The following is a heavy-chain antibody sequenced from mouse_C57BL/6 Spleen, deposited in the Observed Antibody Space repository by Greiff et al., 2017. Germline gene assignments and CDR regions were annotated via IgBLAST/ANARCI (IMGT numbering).Heavy chain of an antibody. Sequence: EVMLVESGGGLVKPGGSLKLSCAASGFTFSSYTMSWVRQTPEKRLEWVATISGGGGNTYYPDSVKGRFTISRDNAKNTLYLQMSSLRSEDTALYYCARFSRGYYAMDYWGQGTSVTVSS. CDR3: ARFSRGYYAMDY. CDR2: ISGGGGNT. V-gene: IGHV5-9*01. J-gene: IGHJ4*01. CDR1: GFTFSSYT.